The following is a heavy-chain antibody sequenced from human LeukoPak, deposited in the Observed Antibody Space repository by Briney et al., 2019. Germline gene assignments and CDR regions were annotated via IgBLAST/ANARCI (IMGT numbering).Heavy chain of an antibody. J-gene: IGHJ6*03. CDR1: EFAFSDYY. D-gene: IGHD6-13*01. CDR2: ISNSGDTT. Sequence: GGSLRLSCAASEFAFSDYYMTWIRQAPGKGLEWVSYISNSGDTTHYVDSVRGRFTISRDSARSSLALQMDSLRVEDTAIYYCARGPRAAVGIYYYYMDVWGKGTTVTVSS. V-gene: IGHV3-11*04. CDR3: ARGPRAAVGIYYYYMDV.